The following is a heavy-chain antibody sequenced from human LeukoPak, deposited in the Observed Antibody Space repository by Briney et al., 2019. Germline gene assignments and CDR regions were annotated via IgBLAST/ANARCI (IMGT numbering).Heavy chain of an antibody. Sequence: PGGSLRLSCAASGFDVSDNYMSWVRQAPGKGLEWVSVIYSGGSTYYADAVKGRFTISRDNSKNTLYLQMHNLRAEDTAVYYCASQDISMVKSSDYWGQGALVTVSS. CDR3: ASQDISMVKSSDY. CDR2: IYSGGST. V-gene: IGHV3-66*04. J-gene: IGHJ4*02. CDR1: GFDVSDNY. D-gene: IGHD3-10*01.